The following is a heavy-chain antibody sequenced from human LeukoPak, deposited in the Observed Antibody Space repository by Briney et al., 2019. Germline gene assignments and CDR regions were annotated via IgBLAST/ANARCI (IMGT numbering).Heavy chain of an antibody. V-gene: IGHV3-23*01. Sequence: ETLSLTCTVSGGSISSSSYYWGWIRQPPGKGLEWVSGISASGGTTYHADSLKGRFTISRDNSKNTVTLQMKSLRAGDTAVYYCAKDVEDLEVSTAHYFDYWGQGTLVTVSS. CDR1: GGSISSSSYY. CDR2: ISASGGTT. D-gene: IGHD5/OR15-5a*01. CDR3: AKDVEDLEVSTAHYFDY. J-gene: IGHJ4*01.